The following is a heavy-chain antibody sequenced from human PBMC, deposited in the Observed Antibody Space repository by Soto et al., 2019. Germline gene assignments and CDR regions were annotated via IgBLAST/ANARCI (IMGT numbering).Heavy chain of an antibody. Sequence: GGSLRLSCAASGFTFSDYDMSWIRQAPGKGLEWVSYISSSGSTIYYADSVKGRFTISRDNAKNSPYLQMNSLRAEDTAVYYCARDGIAVAASDYWGQGTLVTVSS. CDR1: GFTFSDYD. D-gene: IGHD6-19*01. V-gene: IGHV3-11*01. CDR2: ISSSGSTI. CDR3: ARDGIAVAASDY. J-gene: IGHJ4*02.